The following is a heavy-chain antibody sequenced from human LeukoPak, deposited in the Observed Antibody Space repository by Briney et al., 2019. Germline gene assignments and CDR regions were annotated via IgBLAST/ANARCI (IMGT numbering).Heavy chain of an antibody. Sequence: GGSLRLSFAASGFTFSSYAMHWVRQAPGKGLEWVAVISYDGSNKYYADSVKGRFTISRDNSKNTLYLQMNSLRAEDTAVYYCASPGGYSSGWYTDYYFDYWGQGTLVTVSS. CDR1: GFTFSSYA. CDR3: ASPGGYSSGWYTDYYFDY. J-gene: IGHJ4*02. D-gene: IGHD6-19*01. V-gene: IGHV3-30-3*01. CDR2: ISYDGSNK.